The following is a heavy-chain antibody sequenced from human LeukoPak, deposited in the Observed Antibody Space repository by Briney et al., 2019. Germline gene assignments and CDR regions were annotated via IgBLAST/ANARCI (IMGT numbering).Heavy chain of an antibody. J-gene: IGHJ4*02. V-gene: IGHV3-21*01. CDR1: GFTFSSYA. CDR3: ASPPSVDSSSPYYFEY. Sequence: GGSLRLSCAASGFTFSSYAMHWVRQAPGKGLEWVSSISINYADSVKGRFTISRDNAKNSLFLQMNSLRAEDTAVYYCASPPSVDSSSPYYFEYWGQGTLVTVSS. D-gene: IGHD6-6*01. CDR2: ISI.